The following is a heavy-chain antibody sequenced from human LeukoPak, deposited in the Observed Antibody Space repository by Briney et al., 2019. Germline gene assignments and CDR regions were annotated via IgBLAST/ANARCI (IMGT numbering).Heavy chain of an antibody. Sequence: GGSLRLSCAASGFTVSSNMSWVRQAPGTGLEWVSVIYSGGSTYYAASVKGRFTISRDNSKNTLYLQMNSLRAEDTAVYYCAVQGYSSSWPFDYWGQGTLVTVSS. CDR2: IYSGGST. D-gene: IGHD6-13*01. V-gene: IGHV3-66*04. CDR3: AVQGYSSSWPFDY. J-gene: IGHJ4*02. CDR1: GFTVSSN.